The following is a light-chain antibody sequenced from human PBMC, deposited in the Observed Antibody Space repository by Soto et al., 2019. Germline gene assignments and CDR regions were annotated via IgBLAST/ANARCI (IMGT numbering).Light chain of an antibody. CDR1: SSDVGGYNY. Sequence: QSALTQPASVSGSPGQSITISCTGTSSDVGGYNYVSWYQHHPGKAPKLMNYDVSNRPSGVSNRLSGSKSGNTASLTISGLQLEDEADYYCSSYTTSNTRQIVFGTGTKVTVL. J-gene: IGLJ1*01. CDR2: DVS. CDR3: SSYTTSNTRQIV. V-gene: IGLV2-14*03.